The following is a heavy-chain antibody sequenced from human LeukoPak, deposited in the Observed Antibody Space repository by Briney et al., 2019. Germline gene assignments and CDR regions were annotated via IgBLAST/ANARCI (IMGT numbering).Heavy chain of an antibody. CDR2: INHSGST. J-gene: IGHJ4*02. CDR1: YX. Sequence: YXWSWIRQPPGKGLEWIGEINHSGSTNYNPSLKSRVTISVDTSKNQFSLKLSSVTAADTAVYYCVSYDFWSGYYIDYWGQGTLVTVSS. V-gene: IGHV4-34*01. D-gene: IGHD3-3*01. CDR3: VSYDFWSGYYIDY.